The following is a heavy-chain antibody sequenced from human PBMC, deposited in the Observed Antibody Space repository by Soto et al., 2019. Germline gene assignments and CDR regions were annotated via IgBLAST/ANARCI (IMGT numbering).Heavy chain of an antibody. CDR2: IYYSGST. Sequence: QVQLQESGPGLVKPSQTLSLTCTVSGGSISSGGYYWSWIRQHPGKGLEWIGYIYYSGSTYYNPSLKRRVTISVDTSKNQFSLKLSSVTAAVTAVYYCARDGRATYYDFWSGYQYNWFDPWGQGTLVTVSS. CDR3: ARDGRATYYDFWSGYQYNWFDP. J-gene: IGHJ5*02. D-gene: IGHD3-3*01. CDR1: GGSISSGGYY. V-gene: IGHV4-31*03.